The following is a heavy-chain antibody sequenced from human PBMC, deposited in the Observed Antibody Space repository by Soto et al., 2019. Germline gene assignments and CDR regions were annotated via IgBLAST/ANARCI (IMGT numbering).Heavy chain of an antibody. CDR1: GGTFSSYA. D-gene: IGHD3-22*01. V-gene: IGHV1-69*13. Sequence: ASVKVSCKASGGTFSSYAISWVRQAPGQGLEWMGGIIPIFGTANYAQKFQGRVTITADESTSTAYMELSSLRSEDTAVYYCAKDWDDDSSGYYGYYGMDVWGQGTTVTV. CDR2: IIPIFGTA. J-gene: IGHJ6*02. CDR3: AKDWDDDSSGYYGYYGMDV.